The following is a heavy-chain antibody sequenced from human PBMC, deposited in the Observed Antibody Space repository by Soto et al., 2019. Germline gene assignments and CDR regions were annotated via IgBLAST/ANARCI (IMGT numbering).Heavy chain of an antibody. D-gene: IGHD6-19*01. CDR1: EFTFSSHA. Sequence: SLRLSCAASEFTFSSHAMHWVRQAPGKGLEWVAAISYDGSNEYYADSVKGRFTISRDNSKNTLYLQMNSLKAEDTAVYYCAGGQWLILINYWGQGTLVTVSS. V-gene: IGHV3-30*04. J-gene: IGHJ4*02. CDR3: AGGQWLILINY. CDR2: ISYDGSNE.